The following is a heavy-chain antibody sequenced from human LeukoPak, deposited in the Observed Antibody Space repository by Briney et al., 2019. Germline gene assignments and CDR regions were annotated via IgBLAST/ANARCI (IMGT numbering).Heavy chain of an antibody. J-gene: IGHJ4*02. Sequence: SETLSLTCTVSGGSISSGDYYWRWIRQPPGKGLEWIGYIYYSGSTYYNPSLKSRVTISVDTSKNQFSLKLSSVTAADTAVYYCARDSTGHDYWGQGALVTVSS. CDR1: GGSISSGDYY. V-gene: IGHV4-30-4*08. D-gene: IGHD4-11*01. CDR3: ARDSTGHDY. CDR2: IYYSGST.